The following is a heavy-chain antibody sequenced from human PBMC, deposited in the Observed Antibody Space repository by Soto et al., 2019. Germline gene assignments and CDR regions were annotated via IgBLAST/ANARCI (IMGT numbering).Heavy chain of an antibody. J-gene: IGHJ3*02. CDR3: AXHTDSGYDNGPPDAFDI. Sequence: GESLKISCRGSGYSFTIYWISWVRQMPGKGLEWMGRIDPSDSYTNYSPSFQGHVTISADKSISTAYLQWSSLKASDTAMYYCAXHTDSGYDNGPPDAFDIWGQGTMVTVSS. D-gene: IGHD5-12*01. CDR1: GYSFTIYW. V-gene: IGHV5-10-1*01. CDR2: IDPSDSYT.